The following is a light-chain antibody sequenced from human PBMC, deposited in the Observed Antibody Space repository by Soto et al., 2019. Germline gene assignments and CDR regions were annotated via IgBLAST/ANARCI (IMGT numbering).Light chain of an antibody. CDR3: QQSHGSPYT. CDR1: QSISTY. J-gene: IGKJ2*01. Sequence: DLQMTQSPFSLSASVGDRVTITCRASQSISTYVNWYQQKAAKAPKLLIYAASRLQSEVPSRFVGGGSDTEFTLTIISLQPEDFATYYCQQSHGSPYTFGQGTKLEIK. V-gene: IGKV1-39*01. CDR2: AAS.